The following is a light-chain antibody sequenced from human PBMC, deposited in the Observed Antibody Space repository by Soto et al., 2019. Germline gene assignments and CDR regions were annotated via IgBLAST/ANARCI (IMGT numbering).Light chain of an antibody. CDR1: SSYIGAGYD. CDR3: QSYDSSLSGCV. Sequence: QSVLTQPPSVSGAPGQRVTISCTGSSSYIGAGYDVHWYQQLPGTAPKLLIYANSNRPSGVPDRFSGSKSGTSASLAITGLQAEDEADYYCQSYDSSLSGCVFGRGTKVTVL. V-gene: IGLV1-40*01. J-gene: IGLJ3*02. CDR2: ANS.